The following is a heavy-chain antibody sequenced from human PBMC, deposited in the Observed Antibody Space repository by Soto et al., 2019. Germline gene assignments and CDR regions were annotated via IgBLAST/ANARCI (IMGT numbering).Heavy chain of an antibody. CDR1: GFTFEAYS. J-gene: IGHJ3*01. Sequence: PGGSLRLSCAASGFTFEAYSLHWVRQLPGEGLEWVAGISGDSGSSGYADSVRGRFTVSRDNAKNSLFLQMSSLSPEDTALYYCTKRRSARPGFDGFDLWGQGTMVTVSS. CDR3: TKRRSARPGFDGFDL. V-gene: IGHV3-9*01. CDR2: ISGDSGSS.